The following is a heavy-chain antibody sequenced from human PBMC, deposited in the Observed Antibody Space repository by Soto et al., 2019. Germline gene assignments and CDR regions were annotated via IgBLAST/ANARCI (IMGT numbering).Heavy chain of an antibody. CDR3: ARSMEGVPPLTY. V-gene: IGHV4-4*02. D-gene: IGHD6-6*01. CDR1: GGSISSSNW. Sequence: PSETLSLTCAVSGGSISSSNWWSWVRQPPGKGLEWIGEIYHSGSTNYNPSLKSRVTISVDKSKNQFSLKLSSVTAADTAVYYWARSMEGVPPLTYGAQGPLVPVPS. J-gene: IGHJ4*02. CDR2: IYHSGST.